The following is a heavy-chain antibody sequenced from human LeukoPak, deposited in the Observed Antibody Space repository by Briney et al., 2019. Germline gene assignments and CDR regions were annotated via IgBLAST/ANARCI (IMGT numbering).Heavy chain of an antibody. Sequence: GESLKISCKGSGYSFTSYWISWVRQMPGKGLEWMGRIDPSDSYTNYSPSFQGHVTISADKSISTAFLQWSSLTASDTAMYYCARHGGDGTRDPFDYWGQGTLVTVSS. CDR3: ARHGGDGTRDPFDY. V-gene: IGHV5-10-1*01. CDR1: GYSFTSYW. CDR2: IDPSDSYT. D-gene: IGHD3-16*01. J-gene: IGHJ4*02.